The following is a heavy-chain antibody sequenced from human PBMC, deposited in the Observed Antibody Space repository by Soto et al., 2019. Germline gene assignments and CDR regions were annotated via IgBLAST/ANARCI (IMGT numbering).Heavy chain of an antibody. Sequence: EVQLVESGGGLVQPGGSLRLSCAASGFTFSSYWMHWVRQAPGKGLVWVSRINSDGSSTSYADSVKGRFTISRDNAKNTLYLQMNSLSAEDTAVYYCAREVLRSYNYYYYGMDVWGQGTTVTVSS. CDR3: AREVLRSYNYYYYGMDV. CDR2: INSDGSST. CDR1: GFTFSSYW. J-gene: IGHJ6*02. D-gene: IGHD1-26*01. V-gene: IGHV3-74*01.